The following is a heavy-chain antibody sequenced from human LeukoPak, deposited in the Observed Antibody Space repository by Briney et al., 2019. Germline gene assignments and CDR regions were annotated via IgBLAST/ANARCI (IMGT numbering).Heavy chain of an antibody. CDR3: AREAYYDSSGYDY. CDR2: INPNSGGT. V-gene: IGHV1-2*06. Sequence: GASVKVSCKASGYTFTDYYIHWVRQAPGQGLEWMGRINPNSGGTYYAQKFQGRVTMTRDTSISTAYMELSRLRSDDTAVYYCAREAYYDSSGYDYWGQGTLVTVSS. J-gene: IGHJ4*02. D-gene: IGHD3-22*01. CDR1: GYTFTDYY.